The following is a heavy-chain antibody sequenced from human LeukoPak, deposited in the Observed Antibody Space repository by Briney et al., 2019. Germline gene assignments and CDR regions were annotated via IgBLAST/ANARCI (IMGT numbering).Heavy chain of an antibody. J-gene: IGHJ6*02. V-gene: IGHV3-7*01. CDR2: MNRDGSEK. Sequence: GGSLRLSCAASGFTFSDFWLSWVRQAPGKGLEWVANMNRDGSEKNYVDSMKGRITISRDNAKNSLYLQMNSLRVEDTAVYYCARDGGIIRFGGQDVWGQGATVTVS. CDR3: ARDGGIIRFGGQDV. D-gene: IGHD3-16*01. CDR1: GFTFSDFW.